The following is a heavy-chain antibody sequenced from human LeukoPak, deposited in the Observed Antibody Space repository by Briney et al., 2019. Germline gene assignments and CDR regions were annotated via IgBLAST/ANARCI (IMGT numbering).Heavy chain of an antibody. J-gene: IGHJ5*01. Sequence: PSETLSLTCSVSGASISSGSNYWGWIRQPPGKTLEWIGSIYSSGSTYYNPSLKSRVIIIIDTPKNHFSLTLSSVTAADTAVYYCARRPRGVIIKTWFDSWGQGTLVTVSS. CDR3: ARRPRGVIIKTWFDS. CDR2: IYSSGST. V-gene: IGHV4-39*07. D-gene: IGHD3-10*01. CDR1: GASISSGSNY.